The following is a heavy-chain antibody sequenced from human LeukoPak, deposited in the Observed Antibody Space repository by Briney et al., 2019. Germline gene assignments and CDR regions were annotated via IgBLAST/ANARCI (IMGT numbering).Heavy chain of an antibody. V-gene: IGHV1-69*13. J-gene: IGHJ6*03. CDR1: GGTFSSYA. CDR3: ARDRGYCSGGSCYSNYYFYMDV. D-gene: IGHD2-15*01. CDR2: IIPIFGTA. Sequence: EASVKVSCKASGGTFSSYAISWVRQAPGQGLEWMGGIIPIFGTANYAQKFQGRVTITADDSTSTAYMELSSLRSEDTAMYYCARDRGYCSGGSCYSNYYFYMDVWGKGTTVTVSS.